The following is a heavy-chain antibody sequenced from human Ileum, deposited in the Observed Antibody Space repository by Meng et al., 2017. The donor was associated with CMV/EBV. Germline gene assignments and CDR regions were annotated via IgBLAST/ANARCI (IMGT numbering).Heavy chain of an antibody. J-gene: IGHJ4*02. CDR1: GFNFNNYW. D-gene: IGHD5-24*01. CDR2: INEDGSET. CDR3: ARDPRGDGGVTFDY. Sequence: GGSLRLSCVGSGFNFNNYWMNWVRQAPGKGLEWVANINEDGSETYYLDSVKGRFTISRDNAKNSLFLQMNSLRADDTAVYYCARDPRGDGGVTFDYWGQGSLVTVSS. V-gene: IGHV3-7*01.